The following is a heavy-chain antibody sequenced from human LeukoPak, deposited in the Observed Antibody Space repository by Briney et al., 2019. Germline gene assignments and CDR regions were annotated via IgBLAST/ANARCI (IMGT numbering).Heavy chain of an antibody. J-gene: IGHJ4*02. D-gene: IGHD5-18*01. Sequence: SETLSLTCNVSGDSISTYHWNWIRKPPGRGLEWISYMQSTGNSNYNPSLKSRVSMSVDTSKNRIVLNLSSVTAADTAVYYRARDKRHSYGRYFDHWGQGLLVTVSS. CDR2: MQSTGNS. CDR1: GDSISTYH. CDR3: ARDKRHSYGRYFDH. V-gene: IGHV4-59*01.